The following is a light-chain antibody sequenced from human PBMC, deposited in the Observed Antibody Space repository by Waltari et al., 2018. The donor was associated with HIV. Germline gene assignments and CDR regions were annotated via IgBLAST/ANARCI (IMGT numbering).Light chain of an antibody. Sequence: DIQMTQSPSSLPASVGDRLTITCRASQSISSYLNWYQQKPGRAPELLIYAASSLQTGVPSRFSASGCGTDFTLTINSLQPEDFASYFCLQTYSSPWTFGQGTKV. CDR1: QSISSY. J-gene: IGKJ1*01. V-gene: IGKV1-39*01. CDR3: LQTYSSPWT. CDR2: AAS.